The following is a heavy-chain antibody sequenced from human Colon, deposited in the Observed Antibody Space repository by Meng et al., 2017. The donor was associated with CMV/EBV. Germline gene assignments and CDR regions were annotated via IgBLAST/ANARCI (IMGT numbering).Heavy chain of an antibody. CDR2: INPNSGDT. Sequence: ASVNVSCKASGYTFNDYYIQWVRQAPGQGLEWMGWINPNSGDTTYAQNFRGRVTMTRDTSVKTIDMELTSLTFDDTALYFCARAKLTGDSRYYGMAVWGQGTMVTVSS. J-gene: IGHJ6*02. CDR3: ARAKLTGDSRYYGMAV. CDR1: GYTFNDYY. V-gene: IGHV1-2*02. D-gene: IGHD3-3*01.